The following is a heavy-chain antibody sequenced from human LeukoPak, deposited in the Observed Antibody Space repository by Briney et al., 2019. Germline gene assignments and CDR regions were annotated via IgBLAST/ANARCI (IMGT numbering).Heavy chain of an antibody. J-gene: IGHJ4*02. Sequence: PGGSLRLSCAASGFTFSDYYMSWIRQAPGKGLEWVSYISSSSSYTNYADSAKGRFTISRDNAKNSLYLQMNSLRAEDTAVYYCARFYYDYVWGSYRYTQFDYWGQGTLVTVSS. CDR1: GFTFSDYY. V-gene: IGHV3-11*06. D-gene: IGHD3-16*02. CDR2: ISSSSSYT. CDR3: ARFYYDYVWGSYRYTQFDY.